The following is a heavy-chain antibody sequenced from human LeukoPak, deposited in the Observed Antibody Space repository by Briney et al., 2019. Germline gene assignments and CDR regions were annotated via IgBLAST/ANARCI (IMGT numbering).Heavy chain of an antibody. Sequence: SETLSLTCTVSGGSISSYYWSWIRQPPGKGLEWIGYIYTSGSTNYNPSLKSRVTISVDTSKNQFSLKLGSVTAADTAVYYCARHYDYVWGSYRYPYYFDYWGQGTLVTVSS. CDR1: GGSISSYY. CDR3: ARHYDYVWGSYRYPYYFDY. CDR2: IYTSGST. D-gene: IGHD3-16*02. V-gene: IGHV4-4*09. J-gene: IGHJ4*02.